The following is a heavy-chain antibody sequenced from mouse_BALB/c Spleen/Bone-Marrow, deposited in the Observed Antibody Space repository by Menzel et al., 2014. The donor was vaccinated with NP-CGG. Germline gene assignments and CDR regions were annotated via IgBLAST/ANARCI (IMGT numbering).Heavy chain of an antibody. J-gene: IGHJ1*01. D-gene: IGHD1-1*01. Sequence: EGRRGKPGGALYHLGVSLNPPWAISGFPFIINNLTWVARPPGKPLSWLGFFRNKPIGYPTDYSASVRGRFTISRDNSQSILYLQMNILRTEDSATYYCARDRNYGSNWYFDVWGAGTTVTVSS. CDR2: FRNKPIGYPT. CDR1: GFPFIINN. V-gene: IGHV7-3*02. CDR3: ARDRNYGSNWYFDV.